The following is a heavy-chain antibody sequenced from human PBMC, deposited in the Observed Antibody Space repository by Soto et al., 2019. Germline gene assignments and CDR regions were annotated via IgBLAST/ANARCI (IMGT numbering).Heavy chain of an antibody. Sequence: ASVKVSCKASGYTFTSYGISWVRQAPGQGLEWMGWISAYNGNTNYAQKLQGRVTMTTDTSTSTAYMELRGLRSDDTAVYYCARGGETVTTNDYNWFDPWGQGTLVTVSS. D-gene: IGHD4-17*01. CDR1: GYTFTSYG. CDR2: ISAYNGNT. J-gene: IGHJ5*02. CDR3: ARGGETVTTNDYNWFDP. V-gene: IGHV1-18*04.